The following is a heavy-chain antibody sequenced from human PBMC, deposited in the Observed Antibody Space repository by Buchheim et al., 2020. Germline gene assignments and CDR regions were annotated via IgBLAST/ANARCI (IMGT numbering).Heavy chain of an antibody. V-gene: IGHV4-59*01. D-gene: IGHD3-22*01. CDR3: ASYYYDSSGLNWFDP. J-gene: IGHJ5*02. CDR2: IYYSGST. Sequence: QVQLQESGPGLVKPSETLSLTCTVSGGSISSYYWSWIRQPPGKGLEWIGYIYYSGSTNYNPSLKRRVTISVETSKNQFSLKLSSVTAADTAVYYCASYYYDSSGLNWFDPWGQGTL. CDR1: GGSISSYY.